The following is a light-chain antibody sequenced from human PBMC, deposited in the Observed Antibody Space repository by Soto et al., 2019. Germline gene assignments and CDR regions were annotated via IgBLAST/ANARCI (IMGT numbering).Light chain of an antibody. J-gene: IGKJ1*01. V-gene: IGKV3-15*01. CDR2: GAS. CDR1: QSVDSN. CDR3: QQYNNWPRT. Sequence: EIVMTQSPATLSVSPGDGATLSCRASQSVDSNLAWYQQKPGQAPRLLIYGASTRPTGIPARFSGSGSGTEFTLTISSLQSEDFAVYYCQQYNNWPRTFGQGTKVDIK.